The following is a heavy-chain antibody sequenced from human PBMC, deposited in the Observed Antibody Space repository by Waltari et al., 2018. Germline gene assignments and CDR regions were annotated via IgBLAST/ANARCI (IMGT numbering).Heavy chain of an antibody. D-gene: IGHD3-10*01. CDR3: SRDXHVVRXVSKYYYFGLDX. CDR1: GFSVXTSY. CDR2: IYSGDRT. Sequence: EVQLVESXGXXVQPXGSXRLSCVASGFSVXTSYMNWVRQAPGKGLEWVSIIYSGDRTYXADSVXGRFTISRDNXKNTVDLQMNSLRAEDTXVYYCSRDXHVVRXVSKYYYFGLDXWGQGTTVTVSS. J-gene: IGHJ6*02. V-gene: IGHV3-53*01.